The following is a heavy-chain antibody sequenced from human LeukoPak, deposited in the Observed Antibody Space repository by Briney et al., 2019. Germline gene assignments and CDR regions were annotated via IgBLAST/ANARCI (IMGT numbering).Heavy chain of an antibody. CDR3: ARDPGGYSYGYFDY. J-gene: IGHJ4*02. CDR1: GYTFTGYY. Sequence: ASVKVSCKASGYTFTGYYMHWVRQAPGQGLEWMGWINPNSGGTNYAQKFQGRVTMTTDTSTSTAYMELRSLRSDDTAVYYCARDPGGYSYGYFDYWGQGTLVTVSS. D-gene: IGHD5-18*01. V-gene: IGHV1-2*02. CDR2: INPNSGGT.